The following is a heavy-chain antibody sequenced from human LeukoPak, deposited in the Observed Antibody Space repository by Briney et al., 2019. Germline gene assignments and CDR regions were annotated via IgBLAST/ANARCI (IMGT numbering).Heavy chain of an antibody. V-gene: IGHV4-39*07. CDR3: AREDPSMVRGVIITAIDY. J-gene: IGHJ4*02. Sequence: SETLSLTCTVSGGSISSSSYYWGWIRQPPGKGLEWIGSIYYSGSTYYNPPLKSRVTISVDTSKNQFSLKLSSVTAADTAVYYCAREDPSMVRGVIITAIDYWGQGTLVTVSS. CDR2: IYYSGST. D-gene: IGHD3-10*01. CDR1: GGSISSSSYY.